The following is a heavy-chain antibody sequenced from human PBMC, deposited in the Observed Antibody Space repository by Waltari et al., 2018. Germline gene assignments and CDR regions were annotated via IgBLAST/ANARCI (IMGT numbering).Heavy chain of an antibody. J-gene: IGHJ4*02. CDR3: ARDGGRNLDY. CDR2: RSADGSVR. V-gene: IGHV3-74*01. Sequence: EVQVVDSGGGLVQPGGSLRLSCAASGFTLSNYWIHWVRQAPGQGLVGVWMRSADGSVRRYADSVKGRFTISRDNVKNMLYLQMDSLRAEDTAVYYCARDGGRNLDYWGQGTLVVVSS. CDR1: GFTLSNYW. D-gene: IGHD6-25*01.